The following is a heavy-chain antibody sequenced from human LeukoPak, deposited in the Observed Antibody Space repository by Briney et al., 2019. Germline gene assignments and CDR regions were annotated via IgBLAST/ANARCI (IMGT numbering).Heavy chain of an antibody. Sequence: ASVKVSCKASGGTFSSYAISWVRQAPGQGLEWMGGIIPIFGTANYAQKFQGRVTITADESTSTAYMELSSLRSEGTAVYYCASGVAGAKDGNSYYYYGMDVWGQGTTVTVSS. V-gene: IGHV1-69*13. CDR2: IIPIFGTA. CDR1: GGTFSSYA. D-gene: IGHD1-14*01. CDR3: ASGVAGAKDGNSYYYYGMDV. J-gene: IGHJ6*02.